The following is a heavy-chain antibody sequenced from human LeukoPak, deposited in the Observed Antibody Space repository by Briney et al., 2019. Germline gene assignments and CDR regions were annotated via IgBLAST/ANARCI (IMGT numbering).Heavy chain of an antibody. CDR3: AKGGSWIQLWLADYFDY. J-gene: IGHJ4*02. V-gene: IGHV3-23*01. CDR1: GFNLNSYA. Sequence: GGSVRLSCAASGFNLNSYAMSWLRPPPARGLEWVSAISVRGGSPYHPHSVKGRFTISRDNSKNTLYVNMNSLRDEETAVHYCAKGGSWIQLWLADYFDYWGQGTLVTVSS. D-gene: IGHD5-18*01. CDR2: ISVRGGSP.